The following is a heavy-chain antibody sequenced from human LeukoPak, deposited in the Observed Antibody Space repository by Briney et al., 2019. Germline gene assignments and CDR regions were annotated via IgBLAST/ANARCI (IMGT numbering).Heavy chain of an antibody. V-gene: IGHV1-69*13. CDR1: GGTFSSYA. Sequence: SVKVSCKASGGTFSSYAISWVRQAPGQGLEWMGGIIPIFGTANYAQKFQGRVTITADESTSTAYMELSSLRSEDTAVYYCARDKFLEWSSGFYGMDVWGQGTTVMVSS. CDR2: IIPIFGTA. D-gene: IGHD3-3*01. CDR3: ARDKFLEWSSGFYGMDV. J-gene: IGHJ6*02.